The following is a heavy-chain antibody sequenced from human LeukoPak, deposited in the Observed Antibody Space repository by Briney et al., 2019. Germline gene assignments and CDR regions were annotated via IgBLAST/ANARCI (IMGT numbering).Heavy chain of an antibody. CDR1: GYTFTRYY. D-gene: IGHD2-2*01. CDR2: INPSGGRT. V-gene: IGHV1-46*01. Sequence: GASVTVSCKTSGYTFTRYYMHWVRQAPGQGLESMGTINPSGGRTSYAQNFQGRVTMTRDTSTSTLYMELSSLRSEDTAVYYCARDLGQTSQFDYWGQGTLVAVSS. J-gene: IGHJ4*02. CDR3: ARDLGQTSQFDY.